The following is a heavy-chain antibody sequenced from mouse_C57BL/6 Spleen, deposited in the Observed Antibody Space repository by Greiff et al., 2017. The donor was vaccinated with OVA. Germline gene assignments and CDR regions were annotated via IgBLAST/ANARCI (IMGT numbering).Heavy chain of an antibody. Sequence: EVKLQESGAGLVKPGGSLKLSCAASGFTFSSYAMSWVRQTPEKRLEWVAYISSGGDYIYYADTVKGRFTISRDNARNTLYLQMSSLKSEDTAMYYCTSLLDGYYDYWGQGTTLTVSS. CDR2: ISSGGDYI. D-gene: IGHD2-3*01. V-gene: IGHV5-9-1*02. CDR1: GFTFSSYA. CDR3: TSLLDGYYDY. J-gene: IGHJ2*01.